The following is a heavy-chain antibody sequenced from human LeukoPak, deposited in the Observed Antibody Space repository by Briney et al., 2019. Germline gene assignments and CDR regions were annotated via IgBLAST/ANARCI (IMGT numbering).Heavy chain of an antibody. CDR2: ISYDGTNK. CDR1: GFTFSNYG. D-gene: IGHD3-22*01. Sequence: GGSLRLSCAASGFTFSNYGMHWVRQAPGKGLEWVAVISYDGTNKYYAESVKGRFTISRDNSKNTLYLQMNSLRAEDTAVYYCAKGAREGYYYDSSGYYRSWFDPWGQGTLVTVSS. CDR3: AKGAREGYYYDSSGYYRSWFDP. V-gene: IGHV3-30*18. J-gene: IGHJ5*02.